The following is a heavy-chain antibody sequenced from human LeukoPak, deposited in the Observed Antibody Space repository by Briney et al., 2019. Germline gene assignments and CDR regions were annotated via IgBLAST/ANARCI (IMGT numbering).Heavy chain of an antibody. V-gene: IGHV3-23*01. CDR2: ISGSGGNT. CDR3: AKDLLHNEWEVLIFDY. Sequence: PGGSLRLSCAASGFTFSSYSMNWVRQAPGKGLEWVSAISGSGGNTYYADSVKGRFTISRDNSKNTLYLQMNSPRAEDTAVYYCAKDLLHNEWEVLIFDYWGQGTLVTVSS. CDR1: GFTFSSYS. J-gene: IGHJ4*02. D-gene: IGHD1-26*01.